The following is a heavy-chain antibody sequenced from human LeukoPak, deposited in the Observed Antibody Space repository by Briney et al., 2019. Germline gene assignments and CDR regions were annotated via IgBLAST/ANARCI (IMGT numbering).Heavy chain of an antibody. CDR1: GYTFIENY. Sequence: GASVKVSCKVSGYTFIENYIHWVRQAPGQGLEWMRLINPHTGAANYSQKFQGRVTMTRDTSISTAYMHLTRLKFDDTAVYYCARGKSGYSPWGQGTPVTVSS. D-gene: IGHD3-3*01. V-gene: IGHV1-2*02. CDR2: INPHTGAA. CDR3: ARGKSGYSP. J-gene: IGHJ4*02.